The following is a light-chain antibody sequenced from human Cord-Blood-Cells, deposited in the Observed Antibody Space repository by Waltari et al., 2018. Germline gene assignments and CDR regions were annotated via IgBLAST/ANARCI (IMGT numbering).Light chain of an antibody. Sequence: IVLTQSPGTLSLSPGERATLSCRASKSVSSSYMAWYQPKPGQAPGLVIYGASSSATGSPGRFSGSGSGTDFTRTISRMEPEDFAVYYCQQYGSSPPYPFGQGTKLEIK. CDR1: KSVSSSY. V-gene: IGKV3-20*01. J-gene: IGKJ2*01. CDR2: GAS. CDR3: QQYGSSPPYP.